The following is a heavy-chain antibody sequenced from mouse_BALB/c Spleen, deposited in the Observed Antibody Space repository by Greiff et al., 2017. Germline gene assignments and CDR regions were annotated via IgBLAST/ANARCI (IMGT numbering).Heavy chain of an antibody. CDR2: IYPGDGDT. CDR3: ASDGYPSAY. D-gene: IGHD2-3*01. V-gene: IGHV1-87*01. J-gene: IGHJ3*01. Sequence: QVQLQQSGAELARPGASVKLSCKASGYTFTSYWMQWVKQRPGQGLEWIGAIYPGDGDTRYTQKFKGKATLTADKSSSTAYMQLSSLASEDSAVYYCASDGYPSAYWGQGTLVTVSA. CDR1: GYTFTSYW.